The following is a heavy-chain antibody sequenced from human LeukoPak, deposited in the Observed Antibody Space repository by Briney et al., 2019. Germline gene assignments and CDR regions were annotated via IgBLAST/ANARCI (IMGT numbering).Heavy chain of an antibody. D-gene: IGHD6-19*01. CDR1: GFTFSSYA. Sequence: GGSLRLSCAASGFTFSSYAMHWVRQAPGKGLEWVAVISYDGSNKYYADSVKGRFTISRDNSKNTLYLQMNSLRAEDTAVYYCARDSRGSGWSYFDYWGQGTLVTVSS. CDR2: ISYDGSNK. J-gene: IGHJ4*02. V-gene: IGHV3-30*04. CDR3: ARDSRGSGWSYFDY.